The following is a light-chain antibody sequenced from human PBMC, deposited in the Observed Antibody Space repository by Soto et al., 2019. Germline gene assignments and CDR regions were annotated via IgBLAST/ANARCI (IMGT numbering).Light chain of an antibody. CDR3: QQVHSWPLT. V-gene: IGKV1-9*01. J-gene: IGKJ4*01. CDR2: VAS. Sequence: IQLTQSPSSLSASLGDSVTITCRASQGIDSHLAWYQQKPGKGPKLLIYVASTLQSGVPSRFSGSGSGTDFTLTIRNLQPDDFAAYYCQQVHSWPLTFGGGTKVDIK. CDR1: QGIDSH.